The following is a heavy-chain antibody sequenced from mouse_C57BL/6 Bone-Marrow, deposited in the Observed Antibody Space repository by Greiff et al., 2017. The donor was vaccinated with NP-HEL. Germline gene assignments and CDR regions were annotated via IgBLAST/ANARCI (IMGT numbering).Heavy chain of an antibody. V-gene: IGHV5-12*01. CDR2: ISNGGGST. D-gene: IGHD1-1*02. CDR3: ARHGGYPFDY. CDR1: GFTFSDYY. J-gene: IGHJ2*01. Sequence: EVKVVESGGGLVQPGGSLKLSCAASGFTFSDYYMYWVRQTPEKRLEWVAYISNGGGSTYYPDTVKGRFTISRDNAKNTLYLQMSRLKSEDTAMYYCARHGGYPFDYWGQGTTLTVSS.